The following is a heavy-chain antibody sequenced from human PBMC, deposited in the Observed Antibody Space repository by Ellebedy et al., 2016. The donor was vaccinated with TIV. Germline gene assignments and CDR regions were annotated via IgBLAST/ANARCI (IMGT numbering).Heavy chain of an antibody. CDR1: GLTFSSYG. CDR3: ARDLEHYYDSSGYYEGDY. D-gene: IGHD3-22*01. CDR2: IWYDGSNK. V-gene: IGHV3-33*01. J-gene: IGHJ4*02. Sequence: PGGSLRLSCAASGLTFSSYGMHWVRQAPGKGLEWVAVIWYDGSNKYYADSVKGRFTISRDNSKNTLYLQMNSLRAEDTAVYYCARDLEHYYDSSGYYEGDYWGQGTLVTVSS.